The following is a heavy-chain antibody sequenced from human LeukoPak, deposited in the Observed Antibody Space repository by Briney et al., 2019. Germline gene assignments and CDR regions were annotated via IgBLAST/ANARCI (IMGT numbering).Heavy chain of an antibody. V-gene: IGHV3-48*01. CDR2: ISSLSGTI. D-gene: IGHD2-2*01. J-gene: IGHJ5*02. CDR3: AKDSRGSSAWNH. Sequence: GWSLRLSCAASGLNFRRYSMNWVRQAPGKGLAWVSYISSLSGTIYYADSVKGRFIISRDNAKSSLFLQMNSLRAEDTSVYYCAKDSRGSSAWNHWGQGTLVTVSS. CDR1: GLNFRRYS.